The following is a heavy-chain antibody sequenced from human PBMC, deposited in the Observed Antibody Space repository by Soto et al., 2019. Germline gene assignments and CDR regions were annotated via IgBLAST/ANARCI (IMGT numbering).Heavy chain of an antibody. CDR3: ARDLVVVPAAPLFLSNWFDP. CDR2: INPKSGGT. D-gene: IGHD2-2*01. CDR1: GYSFTDYH. V-gene: IGHV1-2*04. J-gene: IGHJ5*02. Sequence: ASVKVSCKASGYSFTDYHIHWVRQAPGQGLEWLGRINPKSGGTSTAQKFQGWVTMTTDTSISTASMELTRLTSDDTAIYYCARDLVVVPAAPLFLSNWFDPWGQGTLVTVSS.